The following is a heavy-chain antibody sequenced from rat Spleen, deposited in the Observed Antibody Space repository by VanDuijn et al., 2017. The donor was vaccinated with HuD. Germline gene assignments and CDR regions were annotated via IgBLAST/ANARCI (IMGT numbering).Heavy chain of an antibody. CDR3: ATHGGLYNWFAY. CDR1: GFSFSNHG. Sequence: EVQLVESGGGLVQPGRSLKLSCAASGFSFSNHGMAWVRQAPTRGLEWVATISYDGISVQYRDSVKGRFTISRDTAKSTLYLQMDSLRSEDTATYYCATHGGLYNWFAYWGQGTLVTVSS. J-gene: IGHJ3*01. CDR2: ISYDGISV. V-gene: IGHV5-29*01.